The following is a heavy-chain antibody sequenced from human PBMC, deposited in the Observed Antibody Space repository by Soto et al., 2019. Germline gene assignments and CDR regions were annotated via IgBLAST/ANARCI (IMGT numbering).Heavy chain of an antibody. CDR3: ARSSNWCLRSSDY. J-gene: IGHJ4*02. Sequence: SSETLSLTCTVSGGSISSGDYYWSWIRQPPGKGLEWIGYIYYSGSTYYNPSLKSRVTMSVDTSKNQFSLTLTSITTADTAVYYCARSSNWCLRSSDYWGPGSLVTVSS. CDR2: IYYSGST. CDR1: GGSISSGDYY. D-gene: IGHD6-13*01. V-gene: IGHV4-30-4*02.